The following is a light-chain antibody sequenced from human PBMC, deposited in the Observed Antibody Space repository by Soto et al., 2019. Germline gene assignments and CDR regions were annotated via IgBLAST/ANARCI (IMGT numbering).Light chain of an antibody. CDR1: QSVSSSY. V-gene: IGKV3-20*01. Sequence: EIVLTQSPGTLSLSPGERATLSCRASQSVSSSYLAWYQQKPGQAPRPLIYGASSRATGIPDMFSGSGSGTDFTLPISRLEPEDFAVYYCQQYGSSPPYTFGQGTKLEIK. CDR2: GAS. CDR3: QQYGSSPPYT. J-gene: IGKJ2*01.